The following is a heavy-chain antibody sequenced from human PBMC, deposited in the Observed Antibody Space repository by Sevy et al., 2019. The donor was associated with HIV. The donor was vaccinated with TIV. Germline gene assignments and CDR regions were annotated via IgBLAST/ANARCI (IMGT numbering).Heavy chain of an antibody. V-gene: IGHV3-23*01. CDR2: IGGSGGST. CDR1: GFTFSNYW. J-gene: IGHJ4*02. D-gene: IGHD3-9*01. Sequence: GGSLRLSCVDSGFTFSNYWMAWLRQAPGKGLEWVSSIGGSGGSTHYADSVKGRFTISRDNSKNTLYLQTNSLRAEDTAVYYCATDRISDWFFDSWGQGTLVTVSS. CDR3: ATDRISDWFFDS.